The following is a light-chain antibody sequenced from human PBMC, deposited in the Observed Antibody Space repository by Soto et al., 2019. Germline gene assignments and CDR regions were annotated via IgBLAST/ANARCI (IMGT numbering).Light chain of an antibody. CDR2: EVT. V-gene: IGLV2-14*01. CDR1: SSDVGGYNY. J-gene: IGLJ1*01. Sequence: QSALTQPASVSGSPGQSITISCTGTSSDVGGYNYVSWYQQHPGKAPKLMIFEVTNRPSGVSNRFSASKSGNTASLTVSGLQAADEADYFCKSYAGSNTYVFGSGTKLTVL. CDR3: KSYAGSNTYV.